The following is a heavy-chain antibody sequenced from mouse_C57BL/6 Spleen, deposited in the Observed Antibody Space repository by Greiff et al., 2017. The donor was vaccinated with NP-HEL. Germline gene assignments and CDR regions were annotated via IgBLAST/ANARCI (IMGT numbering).Heavy chain of an antibody. V-gene: IGHV3-1*01. CDR2: ISYSGST. D-gene: IGHD3-2*02. CDR1: GYSITSGYD. J-gene: IGHJ3*01. Sequence: EVQLVESGPGMVKPSQSLSLTCTVTGYSITSGYDWHWIRHFPGNKLEWMGYISYSGSTNYNPSLKSRISITHDTSKNHFFLKLNSVTTEDTATYYCARATAQSWFAYWGQGTLVTVSA. CDR3: ARATAQSWFAY.